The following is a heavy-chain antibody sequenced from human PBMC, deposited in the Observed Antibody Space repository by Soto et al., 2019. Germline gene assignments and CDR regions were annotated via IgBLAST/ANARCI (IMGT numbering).Heavy chain of an antibody. D-gene: IGHD6-13*01. V-gene: IGHV1-24*01. J-gene: IGHJ5*01. CDR3: AIEVAAAGTMSNLLSKWFVS. Sequence: ASVKVSCKVSGYTLTELSMHWVRQAPGKGLEWMGGFDPEDGETIYAQKFQGSVTMTEDTSTDTAYMELSSLRSEDTAVYYCAIEVAAAGTMSNLLSKWFVSWGQGALVTVAS. CDR2: FDPEDGET. CDR1: GYTLTELS.